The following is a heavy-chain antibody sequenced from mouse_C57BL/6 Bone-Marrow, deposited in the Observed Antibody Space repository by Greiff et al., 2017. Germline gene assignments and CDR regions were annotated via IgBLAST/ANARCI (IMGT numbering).Heavy chain of an antibody. CDR3: TRRGMTTVVEGGFAY. Sequence: QVQLQQSGAELVRPGASVTLSCKASGYTFTDYEMHWVKQTPVHGLEWIGAIDPETGGTAYNQKFKGKAILTADKSSSTAYMELRSLTSEDSAVYYCTRRGMTTVVEGGFAYWGQGTLVTVSA. D-gene: IGHD1-1*01. J-gene: IGHJ3*01. CDR1: GYTFTDYE. V-gene: IGHV1-15*01. CDR2: IDPETGGT.